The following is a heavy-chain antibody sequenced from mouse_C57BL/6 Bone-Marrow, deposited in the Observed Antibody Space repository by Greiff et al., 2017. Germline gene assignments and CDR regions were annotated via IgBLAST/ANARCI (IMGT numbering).Heavy chain of an antibody. V-gene: IGHV1-26*01. J-gene: IGHJ2*01. CDR3: ARSGFVTTVVATDY. Sequence: EVKVVESGPELVKPGASVKISCKASGYTFTDYYMNWVKQSHGKSLEWIGDINPNNGGTSYNQKFKGKATLTVDKSSSTAYMELRSLTSEDSAVYYCARSGFVTTVVATDYWGQGTTLTVSS. CDR1: GYTFTDYY. D-gene: IGHD1-1*01. CDR2: INPNNGGT.